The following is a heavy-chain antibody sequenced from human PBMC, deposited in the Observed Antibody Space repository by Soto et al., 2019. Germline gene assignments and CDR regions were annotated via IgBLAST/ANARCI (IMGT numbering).Heavy chain of an antibody. Sequence: SETLSLTCAVSGGSISSSNWWSWVRQPPGKGLEWIGEIYHSGSTNYNPSLKSRVSISVDKSKNQFSLKLSSVTAADTAVYYCAREYCSSTSCYTLAGMDVWGQGTTVTVSS. CDR3: AREYCSSTSCYTLAGMDV. CDR2: IYHSGST. V-gene: IGHV4-4*02. J-gene: IGHJ6*02. D-gene: IGHD2-2*02. CDR1: GGSISSSNW.